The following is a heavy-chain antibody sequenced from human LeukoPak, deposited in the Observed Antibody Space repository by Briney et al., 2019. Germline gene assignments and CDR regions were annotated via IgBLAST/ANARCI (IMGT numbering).Heavy chain of an antibody. CDR3: TGHVENGIR. J-gene: IGHJ4*02. Sequence: GGSLRLSCAASGFTFSGSAMHWVRQASGKGLEWVGRIRSKANSYATAYAASVKGRFTISRDDSKNTAYLQMNSLKTEDTAVYYCTGHVENGIRWGQGTLVTVSS. CDR2: IRSKANSYAT. D-gene: IGHD5-24*01. CDR1: GFTFSGSA. V-gene: IGHV3-73*01.